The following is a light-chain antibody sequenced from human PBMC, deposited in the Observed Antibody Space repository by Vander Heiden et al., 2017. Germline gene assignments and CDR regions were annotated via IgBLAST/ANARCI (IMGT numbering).Light chain of an antibody. Sequence: EIGMTQSPLSLPVTPGERASISCRSSQSLLHSNGYNYLDWYLQKPGQSPQLLIYLGSNRSSGVLDSFSGSGSGTDFTLKISRVEAEYVGVYYCMQALQTPLTFGPGTKVDIK. J-gene: IGKJ3*01. CDR1: QSLLHSNGYNY. V-gene: IGKV2-28*01. CDR3: MQALQTPLT. CDR2: LGS.